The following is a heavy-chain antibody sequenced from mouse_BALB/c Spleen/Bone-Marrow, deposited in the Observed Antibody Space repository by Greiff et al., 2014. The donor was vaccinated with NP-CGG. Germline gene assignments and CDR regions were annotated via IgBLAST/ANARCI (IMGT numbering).Heavy chain of an antibody. V-gene: IGHV7-3*02. CDR3: ARFPMDY. J-gene: IGHJ4*01. CDR1: GFTFTDYY. Sequence: EVQGVESGGGLVQPGGSLRLSCTTSGFTFTDYYMSWVRQPPGKALERLAFIRNKAYGYTTEYSASVRGRFTISRDNSQSILYLQMNTLRAEDSATYYCARFPMDYWGQGTSVTVSS. CDR2: IRNKAYGYTT.